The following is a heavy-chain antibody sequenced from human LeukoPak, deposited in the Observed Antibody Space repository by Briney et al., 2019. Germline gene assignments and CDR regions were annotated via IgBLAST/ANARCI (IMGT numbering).Heavy chain of an antibody. Sequence: SETLSLTCTVSDGSINSFYWSWIRQPPGKGLEWIGYIYYSGSTNYNPSLKSRVTISVDTSKNQFSLNLNSVTAADTAVYYCARGNTPYSSSWNPLYTYYYYYYMDVWGKGTTVTVSS. CDR1: DGSINSFY. J-gene: IGHJ6*03. D-gene: IGHD6-13*01. V-gene: IGHV4-59*01. CDR2: IYYSGST. CDR3: ARGNTPYSSSWNPLYTYYYYYYMDV.